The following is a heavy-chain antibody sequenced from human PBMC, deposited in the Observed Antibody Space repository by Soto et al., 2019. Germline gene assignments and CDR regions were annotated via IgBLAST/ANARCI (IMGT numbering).Heavy chain of an antibody. CDR3: ARDWDRGGGSYFRLYDL. Sequence: QVQLVESGGGVVQPGRSLRLSCAASEFTLTPYAMHWVRQTPGKGLEWVTLISYDGSSKYYADSVRGRFAISRDNSKNALYLQMNSLTAEDTAVYYCARDWDRGGGSYFRLYDLWGRGTLVTVSS. CDR2: ISYDGSSK. D-gene: IGHD1-26*01. CDR1: EFTLTPYA. V-gene: IGHV3-30*09. J-gene: IGHJ2*01.